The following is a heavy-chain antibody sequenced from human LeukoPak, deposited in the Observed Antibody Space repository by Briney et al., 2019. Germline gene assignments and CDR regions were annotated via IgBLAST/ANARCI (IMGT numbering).Heavy chain of an antibody. V-gene: IGHV4-34*01. CDR2: INHSGST. CDR1: GGSFSGYY. D-gene: IGHD2-8*01. Sequence: SETLSLTCAVYGGSFSGYYWSWIRQPPGKGLEWIGEINHSGSTNYNPSLKSRVTISVDTSKNQFSLKLSSVTAADTAVYYCARGSRGCTNGVCYYYHYYYMDVWGKGTTVTVSS. CDR3: ARGSRGCTNGVCYYYHYYYMDV. J-gene: IGHJ6*03.